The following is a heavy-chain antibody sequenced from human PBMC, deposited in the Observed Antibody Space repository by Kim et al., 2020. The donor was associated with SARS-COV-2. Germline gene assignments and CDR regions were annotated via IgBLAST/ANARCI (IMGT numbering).Heavy chain of an antibody. J-gene: IGHJ6*03. V-gene: IGHV1-2*04. CDR2: INPNSGGT. CDR1: GYTFTGYY. CDR3: ARNRWFNYYYYYMDV. D-gene: IGHD2-15*01. Sequence: ASVKVSCKASGYTFTGYYMHWVRQAPGQGLEWMGWINPNSGGTNYAQKFQGWVTMTRDTSISTAYMELSRLRSDDTAVYYCARNRWFNYYYYYMDVWGKGTTVTVSS.